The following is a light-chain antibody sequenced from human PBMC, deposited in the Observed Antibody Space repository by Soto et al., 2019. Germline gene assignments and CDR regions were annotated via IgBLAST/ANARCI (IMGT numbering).Light chain of an antibody. CDR2: EVS. CDR1: SSDVGGYHS. J-gene: IGLJ1*01. Sequence: QSALTQPPSASGSPGQSVTISCTGTSSDVGGYHSVSWYQQHPGRAPKLMISEVSNRPSGISGRFSGSKSGNAASLTISGLQAEDEATYYCSSYTSTSTLYVFGPGTKLTVL. CDR3: SSYTSTSTLYV. V-gene: IGLV2-14*01.